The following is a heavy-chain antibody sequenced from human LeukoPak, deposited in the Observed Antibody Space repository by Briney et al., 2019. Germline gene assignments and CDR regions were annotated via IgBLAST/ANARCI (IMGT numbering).Heavy chain of an antibody. CDR2: ISSTSDYI. D-gene: IGHD1-26*01. Sequence: GGSLRLSCAASGFTFITYNMNWVRQAPGKGLEWVSSISSTSDYIYYADSVKGRFTISRDNAKKSLYLQMNSLRAEDTAVYYCAKEREVGDFDYWGQGTLVTVSS. CDR1: GFTFITYN. V-gene: IGHV3-21*01. CDR3: AKEREVGDFDY. J-gene: IGHJ4*02.